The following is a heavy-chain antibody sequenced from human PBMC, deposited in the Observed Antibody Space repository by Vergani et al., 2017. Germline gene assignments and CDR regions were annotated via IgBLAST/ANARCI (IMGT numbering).Heavy chain of an antibody. CDR3: ARQVWVSQGVGAFET. J-gene: IGHJ3*02. CDR2: TWYDGNNK. Sequence: QVQLVESGGGVVQPGRSLRLSCAASGFTFNQYGMHWVRQAPGKGLEWVAVTWYDGNNKQYADSVKGRFTISRDNSKSTMYLQMNSLRDEDTGVYYCARQVWVSQGVGAFETWGRGTEVSVSS. CDR1: GFTFNQYG. V-gene: IGHV3-33*01. D-gene: IGHD3-16*01.